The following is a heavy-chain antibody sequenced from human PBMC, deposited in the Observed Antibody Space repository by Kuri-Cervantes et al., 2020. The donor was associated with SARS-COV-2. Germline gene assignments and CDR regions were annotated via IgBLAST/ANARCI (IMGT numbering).Heavy chain of an antibody. CDR3: ARDSYGDYYFDY. CDR2: INSDGSST. D-gene: IGHD4-17*01. Sequence: GESLKISCAASGFTFSSYWMHWVRQAPGKGLVWVSRINSDGSSTSYADSVKGRFTISRDNAKNTLYLQMNSLRAEDTAVYYCARDSYGDYYFDYWGQGTLVTVSS. J-gene: IGHJ4*02. V-gene: IGHV3-74*01. CDR1: GFTFSSYW.